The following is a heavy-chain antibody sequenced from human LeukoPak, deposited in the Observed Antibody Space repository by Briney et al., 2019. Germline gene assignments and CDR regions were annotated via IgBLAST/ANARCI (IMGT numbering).Heavy chain of an antibody. CDR2: INPSGGST. CDR3: AREMLPYYDSSGYYKDY. Sequence: VASLKVSCKAYGYTVTSYYMLWVRQAAGHGVEWMGIINPSGGSTSYAQKFQGRVTITADKSTSTAYMELSSLRSEDTAVYYCAREMLPYYDSSGYYKDYWGQGTLVTVSS. D-gene: IGHD3-22*01. V-gene: IGHV1-46*01. CDR1: GYTVTSYY. J-gene: IGHJ4*02.